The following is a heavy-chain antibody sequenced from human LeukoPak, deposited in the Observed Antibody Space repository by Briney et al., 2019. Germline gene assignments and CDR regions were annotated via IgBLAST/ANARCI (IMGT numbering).Heavy chain of an antibody. CDR1: GGTFSSYA. V-gene: IGHV1-69*05. CDR2: IIPIFGTA. D-gene: IGHD6-19*01. Sequence: SVKVSCKASGGTFSSYAISWVRQAPGQGLEWMGGIIPIFGTANYAQKFQGRVTITTDESTSTAYMELGSLRSEDTAVYYCARGNAISYSSGWDYFDYWGQGTLVTVSS. CDR3: ARGNAISYSSGWDYFDY. J-gene: IGHJ4*02.